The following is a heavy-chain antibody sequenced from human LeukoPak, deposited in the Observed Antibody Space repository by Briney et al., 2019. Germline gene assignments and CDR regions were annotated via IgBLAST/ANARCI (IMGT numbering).Heavy chain of an antibody. CDR1: GYTFTGYY. J-gene: IGHJ4*02. D-gene: IGHD5-12*01. Sequence: ASVKVSCKASGYTFTGYYMHWVRQAPGQGLEWMGWINPNSGGTNYAQKFQGWVTMTRDTSISTAYMELSRLRSDDTAVYYCARARRGGCSGYDYAYWGQGTLVTVSS. CDR3: ARARRGGCSGYDYAY. CDR2: INPNSGGT. V-gene: IGHV1-2*04.